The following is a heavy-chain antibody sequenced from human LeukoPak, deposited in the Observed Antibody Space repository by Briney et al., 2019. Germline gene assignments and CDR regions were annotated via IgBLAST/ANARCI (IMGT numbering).Heavy chain of an antibody. J-gene: IGHJ4*02. CDR3: ARAPDTAMAPFDY. CDR1: GFTFRNYG. V-gene: IGHV3-33*01. CDR2: IWFDGSNR. Sequence: GGSLRLSCEASGFTFRNYGMHWVRQAPGKGLDWVGVIWFDGSNRYYADSVKGRFTISRDNSKNTLYLQVNSVRAEDTAVYYCARAPDTAMAPFDYWGQGTLVTVSS. D-gene: IGHD5-18*01.